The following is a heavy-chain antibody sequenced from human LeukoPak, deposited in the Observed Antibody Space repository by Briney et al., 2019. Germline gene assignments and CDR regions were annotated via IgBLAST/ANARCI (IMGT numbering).Heavy chain of an antibody. J-gene: IGHJ4*02. V-gene: IGHV3-48*04. CDR1: GFTFSSYS. Sequence: GGSLRLSCAASGFTFSSYSMNWVRQAPGKGLEWVSYISSSSSTIYYADSVKGRFTISRDNAKNSLYLQMNSLRAEDTAVYYCARASSLLGWSVDYWGQGTLVTVSS. CDR3: ARASSLLGWSVDY. D-gene: IGHD6-19*01. CDR2: ISSSSSTI.